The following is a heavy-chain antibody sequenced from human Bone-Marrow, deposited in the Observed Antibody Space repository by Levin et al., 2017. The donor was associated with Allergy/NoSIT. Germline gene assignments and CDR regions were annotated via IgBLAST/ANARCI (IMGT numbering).Heavy chain of an antibody. Sequence: GSLRLSCTVSGGSISSYYWSWIRQPAGKGLEWIGRIYTSGSTNYNPSLKSRVTMSVDTSKNQFALKLSSVTAVDTAVYYCARESQRVYCTNGVCYTGWFDPWGQGTLVTVSS. V-gene: IGHV4-4*07. CDR3: ARESQRVYCTNGVCYTGWFDP. CDR1: GGSISSYY. CDR2: IYTSGST. J-gene: IGHJ5*02. D-gene: IGHD2-8*01.